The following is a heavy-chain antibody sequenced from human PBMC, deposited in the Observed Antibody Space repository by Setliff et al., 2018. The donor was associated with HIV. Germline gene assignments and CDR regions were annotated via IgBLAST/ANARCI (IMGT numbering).Heavy chain of an antibody. CDR3: ARDRRIQPNWPTGVGMDV. CDR1: GYTFTSYG. Sequence: ASVKVSCKASGYTFTSYGISWVRQAPGQGLEWMGWISAYSGDTNYAQKLQGRVTMTTDTSTSTAYMELSSLRSEDTAVYYCARDRRIQPNWPTGVGMDVWGQGTTVTVSS. D-gene: IGHD5-18*01. J-gene: IGHJ6*02. V-gene: IGHV1-18*01. CDR2: ISAYSGDT.